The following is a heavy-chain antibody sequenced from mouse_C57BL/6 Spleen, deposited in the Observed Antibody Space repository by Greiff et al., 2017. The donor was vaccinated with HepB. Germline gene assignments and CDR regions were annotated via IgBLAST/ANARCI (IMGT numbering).Heavy chain of an antibody. V-gene: IGHV1-15*01. Sequence: QVQLKQSGAELVRPGASVTLSCKASGYTFTDYEMHWVKQTPVHGLEWIGAIYPDTGGTAYNQKFKGKAILTADKSSSTAYMELRSLTSEDSAVYYCTRGRGYYSNNYCAMDYWGQGTSVTVSS. CDR1: GYTFTDYE. J-gene: IGHJ4*01. CDR2: IYPDTGGT. CDR3: TRGRGYYSNNYCAMDY. D-gene: IGHD2-5*01.